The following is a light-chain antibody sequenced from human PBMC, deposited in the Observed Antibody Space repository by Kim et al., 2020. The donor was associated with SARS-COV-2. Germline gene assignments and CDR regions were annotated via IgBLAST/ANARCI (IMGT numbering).Light chain of an antibody. V-gene: IGLV6-57*03. J-gene: IGLJ3*02. CDR1: SGSIASTY. CDR3: QSYDDSNQV. Sequence: NFMLTQPHSVSESPGKTVTISCTRSSGSIASTYVQWYQQRPGSAPTTVIYEDNQRPSGVPDRFSGSIDSSSNSASLTSSGLKTEDEADYFCQSYDDSNQVFGGGTQLTVL. CDR2: EDN.